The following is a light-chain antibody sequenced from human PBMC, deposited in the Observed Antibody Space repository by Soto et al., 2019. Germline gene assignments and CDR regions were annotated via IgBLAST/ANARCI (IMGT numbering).Light chain of an antibody. CDR3: QQYDSYWT. J-gene: IGKJ1*01. CDR1: QSVSNW. Sequence: DVHMTQSPSSLSASVGDRVIITCRASQSVSNWLAWYQQEPGKAPNLLIDKASSLKSGVPSRFSGSGSGTEFTLTISNLQPDDFATYYCQQYDSYWTFGQGTKVDIK. CDR2: KAS. V-gene: IGKV1-5*03.